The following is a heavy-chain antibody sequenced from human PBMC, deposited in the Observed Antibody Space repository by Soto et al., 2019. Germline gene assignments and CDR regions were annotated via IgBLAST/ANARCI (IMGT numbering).Heavy chain of an antibody. V-gene: IGHV3-30*18. Sequence: QVQLVESGGGVVQPGRSLRLSCAGSGFTFSNYGLHWVRQAPGKGLEWVAVISYDGSHKYYADSVKGRCTISRDNSNNMLYLQMDSLRAEDTAVYYCAKDGAPRYCGRSSCHPEGAYWGQGTLVTVSS. D-gene: IGHD2-15*01. CDR2: ISYDGSHK. CDR3: AKDGAPRYCGRSSCHPEGAY. J-gene: IGHJ4*02. CDR1: GFTFSNYG.